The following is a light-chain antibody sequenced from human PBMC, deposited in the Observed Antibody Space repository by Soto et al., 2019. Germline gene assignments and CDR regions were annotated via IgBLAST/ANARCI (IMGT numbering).Light chain of an antibody. CDR2: GAS. J-gene: IGKJ1*01. V-gene: IGKV3-15*01. Sequence: PGERATLSCRASQSVSTNVAWYQQKPGQAPRLLIYGASTRATDIPARFSGSGSGTGFTLTISSLQSEDFAVYYCQQYNNWPPWTFGQGTKVDIK. CDR3: QQYNNWPPWT. CDR1: QSVSTN.